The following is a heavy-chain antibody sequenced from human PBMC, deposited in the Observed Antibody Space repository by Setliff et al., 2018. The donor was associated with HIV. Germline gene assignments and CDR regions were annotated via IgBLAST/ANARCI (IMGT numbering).Heavy chain of an antibody. CDR1: GFTFSSYE. V-gene: IGHV3-48*03. J-gene: IGHJ4*02. Sequence: GGSLRLSCVGSGFTFSSYEMSWVRQAPGKGLEWVSYISSSGYTMYSVDSVKGRFTISRDNAKKSVYLQMNGLRAEDTAVYYCARDPGITAKPFYFDCWGQGTLVTAPQ. D-gene: IGHD1-20*01. CDR3: ARDPGITAKPFYFDC. CDR2: ISSSGYTM.